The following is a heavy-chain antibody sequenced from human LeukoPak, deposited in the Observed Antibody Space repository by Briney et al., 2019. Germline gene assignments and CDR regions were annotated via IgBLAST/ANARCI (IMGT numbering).Heavy chain of an antibody. CDR1: GYTFTSYG. D-gene: IGHD2-2*01. Sequence: ASVKVSCKASGYTFTSYGISWVRQAPGQGLEWMGWISAYNGNKNYAQKLQGRVTMTTDTSTSTAYMELSSLRSEDTAVYYCASGRTDIVVVPATLRNYYFDYWGQGTLVTVSS. CDR2: ISAYNGNK. V-gene: IGHV1-18*01. CDR3: ASGRTDIVVVPATLRNYYFDY. J-gene: IGHJ4*02.